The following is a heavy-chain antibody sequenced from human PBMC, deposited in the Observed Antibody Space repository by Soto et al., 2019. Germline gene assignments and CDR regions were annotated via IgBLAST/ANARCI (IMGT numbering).Heavy chain of an antibody. Sequence: ASVQVSCKASGYPFTSYGITWVRQAPGQGLEWMGWISTYNGNTNYVESLQGRVTMTTDTSTTTAYMEVRSLRSDDTAVYYCAKSLTGDIHESNLDYWGKGTLVNVSS. J-gene: IGHJ4*02. CDR2: ISTYNGNT. CDR1: GYPFTSYG. V-gene: IGHV1-18*04. CDR3: AKSLTGDIHESNLDY. D-gene: IGHD7-27*01.